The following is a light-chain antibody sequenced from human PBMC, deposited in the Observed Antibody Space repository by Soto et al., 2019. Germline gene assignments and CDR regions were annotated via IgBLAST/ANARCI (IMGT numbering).Light chain of an antibody. CDR2: EVT. V-gene: IGLV2-14*01. CDR1: SSDVGSYNY. J-gene: IGLJ1*01. CDR3: SSYRSSSTYV. Sequence: QSALTQPASVSGSPGQSITISCTGTSSDVGSYNYVSWHQQHPGQAPKLMIYEVTHRASGIPDRFSASKSGNTASLTISGLKAGYEADHYCSSYRSSSTYVFGTGTKVTVL.